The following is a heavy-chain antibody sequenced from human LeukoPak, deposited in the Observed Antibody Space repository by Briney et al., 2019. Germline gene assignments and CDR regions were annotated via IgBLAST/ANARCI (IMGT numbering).Heavy chain of an antibody. CDR1: GFTFSSYS. V-gene: IGHV3-21*01. Sequence: GGSLRLSCAASGFTFSSYSMNWVRQAPGKGLEWVSSISSSSYIYYADSVKGRFTISRDNAKNSLYLQMNSLRAEDTAVYYCARGVPGIAVAAAGTYYFDYWGQGTLVTVSS. CDR2: ISSSSYI. D-gene: IGHD6-19*01. CDR3: ARGVPGIAVAAAGTYYFDY. J-gene: IGHJ4*02.